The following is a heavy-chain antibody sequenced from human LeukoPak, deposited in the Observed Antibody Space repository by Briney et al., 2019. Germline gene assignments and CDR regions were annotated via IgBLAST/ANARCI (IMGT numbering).Heavy chain of an antibody. V-gene: IGHV1-69*04. CDR3: TRDGLRPSDRILYWFDP. Sequence: GASVKVSCKASGGTFDDYAFSWVRQAPGQGLEWVGRIIPVLNSTIFARRFQGRVVITADKPTTTVSLEVNSLRSDDTAVYFCTRDGLRPSDRILYWFDPWGQGTLVTVSS. CDR2: IIPVLNST. J-gene: IGHJ5*02. CDR1: GGTFDDYA. D-gene: IGHD2-2*01.